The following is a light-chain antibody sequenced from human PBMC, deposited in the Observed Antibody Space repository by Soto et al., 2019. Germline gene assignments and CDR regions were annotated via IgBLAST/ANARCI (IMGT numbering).Light chain of an antibody. CDR2: RAS. CDR3: QQYNHWPGT. V-gene: IGKV3D-15*01. CDR1: QSVTNN. J-gene: IGKJ1*01. Sequence: EIVMTQSPVTLSVSPGEKATFTCGASQSVTNNLAWYQQTPGQAPRLLIYRASTRATGVPVRFSGSGSGTQFTLTISSLQSEDSAVYSCQQYNHWPGTFGQGTRWIS.